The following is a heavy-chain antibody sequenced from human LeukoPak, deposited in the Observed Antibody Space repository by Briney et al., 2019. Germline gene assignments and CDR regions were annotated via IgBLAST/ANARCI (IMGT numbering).Heavy chain of an antibody. V-gene: IGHV3-9*01. Sequence: PRGSLRLSCAASGFTFDDYAMHWVRQAPGKGLEWASGISWNSGSIGYADSVKGRFTISRDNAKNSLYLQMNSLRAEDTALYYCAKDITIVGASGPFDYWGQGTLVTVSS. CDR3: AKDITIVGASGPFDY. CDR1: GFTFDDYA. CDR2: ISWNSGSI. J-gene: IGHJ4*02. D-gene: IGHD1-26*01.